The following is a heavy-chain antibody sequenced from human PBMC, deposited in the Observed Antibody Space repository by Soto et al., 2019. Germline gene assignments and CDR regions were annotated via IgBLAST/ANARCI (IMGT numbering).Heavy chain of an antibody. V-gene: IGHV4-59*01. CDR3: AREVTPRIAAAGPEFDY. J-gene: IGHJ4*02. Sequence: PSETLSLTCTVSGGSISSYYWSWIRQPPGKGLEWIGYIYYSGSTNYNPSLKSRVTISVDTSKNQFSLKVSFLTAADTAVYYCAREVTPRIAAAGPEFDYWGQGTLVTVSS. D-gene: IGHD6-13*01. CDR1: GGSISSYY. CDR2: IYYSGST.